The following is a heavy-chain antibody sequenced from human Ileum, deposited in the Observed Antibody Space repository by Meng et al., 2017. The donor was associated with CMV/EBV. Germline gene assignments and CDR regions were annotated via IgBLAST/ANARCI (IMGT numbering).Heavy chain of an antibody. CDR3: ARAHNDYWTGYLDGFDI. Sequence: ASVKVSCKASGYTFSDYHMHWVRHAPGQGLEWMGWVNPKNGGIQYAQRFRGRVTMTRDTSTSTAFMELSSLRSDDTAVYYCARAHNDYWTGYLDGFDIWGQGTRVTVSS. CDR1: GYTFSDYH. V-gene: IGHV1-2*02. J-gene: IGHJ3*02. CDR2: VNPKNGGI. D-gene: IGHD3/OR15-3a*01.